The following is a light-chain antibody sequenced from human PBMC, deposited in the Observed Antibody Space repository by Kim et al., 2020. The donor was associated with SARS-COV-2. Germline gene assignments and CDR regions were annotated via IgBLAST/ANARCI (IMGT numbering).Light chain of an antibody. CDR2: HDS. CDR1: KLGDKY. CDR3: QAWDSNAAVV. V-gene: IGLV3-1*01. J-gene: IGLJ2*01. Sequence: SYELTQPPSVSVSPGQTATITCSGDKLGDKYASWYQQKPGQSPVLVIYHDSKRPSGIPERLSGSNSGNTATLTISGTEAMDEADYYCQAWDSNAAVVFGGGTHLTVL.